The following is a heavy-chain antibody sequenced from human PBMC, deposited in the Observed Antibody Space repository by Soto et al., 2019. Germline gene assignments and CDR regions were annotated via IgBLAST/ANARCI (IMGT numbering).Heavy chain of an antibody. CDR2: IIPIFGTA. J-gene: IGHJ4*02. V-gene: IGHV1-69*01. CDR1: GGTFSSYA. Sequence: QVQLVQSGAEVQKPGSSVKVSCKASGGTFSSYAISWVRQAPGQGLEWMGGIIPIFGTANYAQKFQGRVTITADESTSTAYMELSSLRSEDTAVYYCATISRWLQLKFNRWFDYWGQGTLVTVSS. CDR3: ATISRWLQLKFNRWFDY. D-gene: IGHD5-12*01.